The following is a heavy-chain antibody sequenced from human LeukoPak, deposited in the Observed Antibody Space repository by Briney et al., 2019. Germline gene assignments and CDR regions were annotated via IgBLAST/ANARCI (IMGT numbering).Heavy chain of an antibody. J-gene: IGHJ6*03. CDR1: GYTFTSYY. Sequence: ASVKVSCKASGYTFTSYYMHWVRQAPGQGLEWMGIINPSGGSTSYAQKFQGRVTMTRDMSTSTVYMELSSLRSEDTAVYYCARGHYDFWSGYSPYPYYYYYMDVWGKGTTVTVSS. CDR3: ARGHYDFWSGYSPYPYYYYYMDV. V-gene: IGHV1-46*01. CDR2: INPSGGST. D-gene: IGHD3-3*01.